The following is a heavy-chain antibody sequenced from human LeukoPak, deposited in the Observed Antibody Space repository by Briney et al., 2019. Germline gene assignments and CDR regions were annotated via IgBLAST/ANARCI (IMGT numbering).Heavy chain of an antibody. V-gene: IGHV3-30*18. CDR2: VSYDGNLQ. CDR1: GFIFSNYA. Sequence: GGSLRLSCAAPGFIFSNYAIHWVRQAPGKGLEWVAAVSYDGNLQHYADAVKGRFTVSRDNSKNTVFLQINSLRSDDSAVYWCVKVYPTVTTSSVLGSWGQGTLVTVSS. CDR3: VKVYPTVTTSSVLGS. J-gene: IGHJ4*02. D-gene: IGHD4-17*01.